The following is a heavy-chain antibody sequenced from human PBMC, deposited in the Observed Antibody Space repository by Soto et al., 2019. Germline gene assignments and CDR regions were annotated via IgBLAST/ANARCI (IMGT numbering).Heavy chain of an antibody. Sequence: GGSLRLSCAASGFTSSDHYMDWVRQAPGKGLEWVGRTRNKAISYGTEYGASVQDRFTISRDDSKNSLYLQMNSLKTEDTAVYYCARGPEVLLPGSVRPYGLDVWGQGATVTVSS. CDR3: ARGPEVLLPGSVRPYGLDV. CDR1: GFTSSDHY. CDR2: TRNKAISYGT. V-gene: IGHV3-72*01. D-gene: IGHD2-2*01. J-gene: IGHJ6*02.